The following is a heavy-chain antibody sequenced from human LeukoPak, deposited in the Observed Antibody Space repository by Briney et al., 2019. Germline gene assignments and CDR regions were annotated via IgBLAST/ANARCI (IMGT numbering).Heavy chain of an antibody. CDR1: GFTFSSYA. V-gene: IGHV3-23*01. J-gene: IGHJ4*02. Sequence: GGSLRLSCAASGFTFSSYAMSWVRQAPGKGLEWVSAISGSGGSTYYADSVKGRFTISRDNSKNTLYLQMNSLRAEDTAVYYCARGSAYYYDSSGYIWGQGTLVTVSS. D-gene: IGHD3-22*01. CDR3: ARGSAYYYDSSGYI. CDR2: ISGSGGST.